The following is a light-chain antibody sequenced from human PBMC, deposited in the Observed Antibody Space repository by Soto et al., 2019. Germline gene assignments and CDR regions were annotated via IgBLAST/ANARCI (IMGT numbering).Light chain of an antibody. CDR3: QSYDSSLSGLWV. CDR1: SSDVGGYNY. J-gene: IGLJ3*02. Sequence: QSALTQPPSASGSPGQSVTISCTGTSSDVGGYNYVSWFQQHPGKAPKLIIHEVNQRPSGVPDRFSGSKSGNTASLTVSGLQAEDEGTYYCQSYDSSLSGLWVFGGGTKLTVL. CDR2: EVN. V-gene: IGLV2-8*01.